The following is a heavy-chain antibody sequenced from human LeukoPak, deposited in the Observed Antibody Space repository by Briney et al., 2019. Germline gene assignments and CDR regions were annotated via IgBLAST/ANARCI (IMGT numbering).Heavy chain of an antibody. J-gene: IGHJ6*02. V-gene: IGHV1-69*05. D-gene: IGHD3-3*01. CDR2: IIPIFGTA. Sequence: VASVKVSCKASGGTFSSYAISWVRQAPGQGLEWMGGIIPIFGTANYAQKFQGRVTITRDTSASTAYMELSSLRSEDTAVYYCARDPEYRDYDFWSGYFPPGGYYYGMDVWAKGPRSPSP. CDR1: GGTFSSYA. CDR3: ARDPEYRDYDFWSGYFPPGGYYYGMDV.